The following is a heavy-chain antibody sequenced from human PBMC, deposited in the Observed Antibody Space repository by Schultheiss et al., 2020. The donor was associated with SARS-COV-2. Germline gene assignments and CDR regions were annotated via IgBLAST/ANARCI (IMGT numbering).Heavy chain of an antibody. J-gene: IGHJ6*02. V-gene: IGHV1-8*01. CDR2: MNGDGVNA. CDR3: ARDRANWAAYYYYGMDV. Sequence: ASVKVSCKTSGYPFINYDIIWVRQATGQGLEWMGWMNGDGVNAGYAEKFQGRVTMTSDSSIETAYMELNSLTSDDTAVYYCARDRANWAAYYYYGMDVWGQGTTVTVSS. CDR1: GYPFINYD. D-gene: IGHD7-27*01.